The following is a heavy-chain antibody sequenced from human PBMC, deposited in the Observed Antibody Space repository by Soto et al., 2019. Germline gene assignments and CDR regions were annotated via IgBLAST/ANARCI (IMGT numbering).Heavy chain of an antibody. CDR3: VRGGGGGLFDP. J-gene: IGHJ5*02. Sequence: EVVLMESGGGMVQPGGSLRLSCAASGFSFRNYAMNWVRQAPGKGLEWVSAISNSFSDGNTHYADSVKGRFTISRDNAKRSLYLQMMSLTAEDTAIYYCVRGGGGGLFDPWGQGTMVTVSS. CDR2: ISNSFSDGNT. CDR1: GFSFRNYA. D-gene: IGHD2-15*01. V-gene: IGHV3-23*01.